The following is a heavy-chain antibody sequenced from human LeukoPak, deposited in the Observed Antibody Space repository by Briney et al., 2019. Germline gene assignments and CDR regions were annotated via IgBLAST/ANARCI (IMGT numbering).Heavy chain of an antibody. Sequence: GASVKVSCKASGYTFTGYYMHWVRQASGQGLEWMGWINPNSGGTNYAQKFQGRVTMTRDTSISTAYMELSRLRSDDTAVYYCARITIFDPYYYYYGMDVWGQGTTVTVSS. CDR3: ARITIFDPYYYYYGMDV. CDR1: GYTFTGYY. CDR2: INPNSGGT. D-gene: IGHD3-3*01. V-gene: IGHV1-2*02. J-gene: IGHJ6*02.